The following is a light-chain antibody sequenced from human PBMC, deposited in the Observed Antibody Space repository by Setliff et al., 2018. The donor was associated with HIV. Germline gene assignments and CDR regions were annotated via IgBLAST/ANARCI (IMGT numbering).Light chain of an antibody. Sequence: QSALAQPASVSGSPGQSITISCTGSSTDVGDYQSVSWYKQHPGEVPKLMIYDVTKRPSGVSNRFSGSKSGNTASLTISGLQAEDEADYYCCSYAGSDTWIFGGGTKVTVL. J-gene: IGLJ2*01. CDR1: STDVGDYQS. V-gene: IGLV2-23*02. CDR3: CSYAGSDTWI. CDR2: DVT.